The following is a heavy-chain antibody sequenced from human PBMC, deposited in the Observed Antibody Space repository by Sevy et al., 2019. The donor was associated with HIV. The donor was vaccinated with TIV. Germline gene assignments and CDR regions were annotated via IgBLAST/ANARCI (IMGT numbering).Heavy chain of an antibody. V-gene: IGHV3-33*01. CDR1: GFTFSNYG. J-gene: IGHJ4*02. CDR3: ARGAHYYDSSGYYYAEYYFDY. D-gene: IGHD3-22*01. Sequence: GGSLRLSCAASGFTFSNYGVHWVRQAPGKGLEWVAVIWYDGSNKYYADSVKGRFTISRDNSKNTLYLQMNSLRAEETAVYYCARGAHYYDSSGYYYAEYYFDYWGQGTLVTVSS. CDR2: IWYDGSNK.